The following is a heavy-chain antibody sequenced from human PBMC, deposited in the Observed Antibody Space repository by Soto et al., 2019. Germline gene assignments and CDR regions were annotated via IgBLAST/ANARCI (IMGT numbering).Heavy chain of an antibody. J-gene: IGHJ6*02. D-gene: IGHD2-2*01. V-gene: IGHV4-39*01. CDR1: GASIRSSAY. CDR3: RRRSRYSTDV. Sequence: PSETLSLTCTVSGASIRSSAYWGWIRQPPGKGLEWIGSIYSIGNTYHNPSLKSGFTISADTSKNQFSLNLISLTAADTAVYYCRRRSRYSTDVWRPEITVTVSS. CDR2: IYSIGNT.